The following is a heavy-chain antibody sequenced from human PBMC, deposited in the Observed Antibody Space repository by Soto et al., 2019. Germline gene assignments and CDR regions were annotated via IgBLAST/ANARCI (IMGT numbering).Heavy chain of an antibody. V-gene: IGHV5-51*01. CDR1: GYSFTSYW. Sequence: GESLKISCKGSGYSFTSYWIGWVRQMTGKGLEWMGIIYPGDSDTRYSPSFQGQVTISADKSISTAYLQWSSLKASDTAMYYCARLVDCSGGSCYFDYWGQGTLVTVSS. CDR3: ARLVDCSGGSCYFDY. CDR2: IYPGDSDT. D-gene: IGHD2-15*01. J-gene: IGHJ4*02.